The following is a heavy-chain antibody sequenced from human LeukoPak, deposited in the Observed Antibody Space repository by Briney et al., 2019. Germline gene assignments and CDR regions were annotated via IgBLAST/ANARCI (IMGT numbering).Heavy chain of an antibody. J-gene: IGHJ5*02. Sequence: HPGGSLSLSCAASGFTLSSYWMTWVRQAPGRGLEWVANLNPDGSRNFYVDSVKGRFTISRDNAKNSLYLQMHSLRAEDTALYYCARDAYDDSSESWGQGTLVTVSS. CDR2: LNPDGSRN. D-gene: IGHD3-3*01. V-gene: IGHV3-7*01. CDR1: GFTLSSYW. CDR3: ARDAYDDSSES.